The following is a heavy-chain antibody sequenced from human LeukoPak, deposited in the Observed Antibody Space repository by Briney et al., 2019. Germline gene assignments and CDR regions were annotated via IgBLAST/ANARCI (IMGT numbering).Heavy chain of an antibody. V-gene: IGHV3-74*01. J-gene: IGHJ1*01. D-gene: IGHD3-22*01. CDR3: ARAPSEIGGYYPEYFRH. CDR1: GFTFSTYW. CDR2: IKSDGGT. Sequence: GGSLRLSCAASGFTFSTYWMHWVRQAPGKGLVWVSRIKSDGGTNYADSVKGRFTISRDNAKKTVSLQMNSLRPEDTGVYYCARAPSEIGGYYPEYFRHWGQGTQVTVSS.